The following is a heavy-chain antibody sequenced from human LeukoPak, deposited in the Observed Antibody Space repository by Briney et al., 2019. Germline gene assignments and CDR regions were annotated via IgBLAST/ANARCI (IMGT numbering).Heavy chain of an antibody. CDR2: IKSETDGGTT. V-gene: IGHV3-15*01. CDR3: TTDGSLRYFDH. J-gene: IGHJ4*02. Sequence: GGSLRLSCAASGFTFSSYWMSWVRQAPGKGLEWVGRIKSETDGGTTDYAAPVKGRFTISRDDSKNTLYLQMNSLKTEDTAVYYCTTDGSLRYFDHWGQGTLVTVSS. CDR1: GFTFSSYW. D-gene: IGHD3-9*01.